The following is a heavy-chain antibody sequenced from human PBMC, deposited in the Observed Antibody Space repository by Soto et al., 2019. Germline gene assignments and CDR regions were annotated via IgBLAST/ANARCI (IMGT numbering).Heavy chain of an antibody. J-gene: IGHJ5*02. D-gene: IGHD6-19*01. CDR3: ARHGWEGTVAGTVLWFDP. Sequence: SETLSLTCTVSGGSISSYYWSWIRQPPGKGLEWIGYIYYSGSTNYNPSLKSRVTISVDTSKNQFSLKLSSVTAADTAVYYCARHGWEGTVAGTVLWFDPWGQGTLVTVSS. V-gene: IGHV4-59*08. CDR2: IYYSGST. CDR1: GGSISSYY.